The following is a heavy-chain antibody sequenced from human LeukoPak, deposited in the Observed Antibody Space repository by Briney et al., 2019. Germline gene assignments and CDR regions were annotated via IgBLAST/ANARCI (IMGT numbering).Heavy chain of an antibody. Sequence: GGSLRLSCAASGFTFSSYRMNWVRQAPGKGLEWVSSISSSSDYIYYADSVKGRFTISRDNAKNSLYLQMKSLRAEDTAVYYCARGKTSQNIVTRKTYNWFDPWGQGTLVTVSS. D-gene: IGHD2/OR15-2a*01. V-gene: IGHV3-21*01. CDR1: GFTFSSYR. CDR3: ARGKTSQNIVTRKTYNWFDP. CDR2: ISSSSDYI. J-gene: IGHJ5*02.